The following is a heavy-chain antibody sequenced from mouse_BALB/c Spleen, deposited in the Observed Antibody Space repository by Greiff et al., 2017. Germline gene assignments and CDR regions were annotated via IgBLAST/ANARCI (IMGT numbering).Heavy chain of an antibody. V-gene: IGHV1-69*01. CDR1: GYTFTDYW. J-gene: IGHJ4*01. CDR3: ARDEGGSSAMDY. Sequence: QVQLQQPGAELVMPGASVKMSCKASGYTFTDYWMHWVKQRPGQGLEWIGAIDTSDSYTSYNQKFKGKATLTVDESSSTAYMQLSSLTSEDSAVYYCARDEGGSSAMDYWGQGTSVTVSS. D-gene: IGHD1-3*01. CDR2: IDTSDSYT.